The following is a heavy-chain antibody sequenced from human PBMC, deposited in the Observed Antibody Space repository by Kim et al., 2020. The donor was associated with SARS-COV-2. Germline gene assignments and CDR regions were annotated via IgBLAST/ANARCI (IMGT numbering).Heavy chain of an antibody. Sequence: GGSLRLSCAASGFTFSSYAIHWVRQAPGKGLEWVAVISYDGSIKYYADSVKGRFTISRDNSKNTLYLQMNSLRAEDTAVYYCAKDSAVGGDYHYGMDVWG. CDR1: GFTFSSYA. J-gene: IGHJ6*01. CDR2: ISYDGSIK. V-gene: IGHV3-33*05. D-gene: IGHD2-21*01. CDR3: AKDSAVGGDYHYGMDV.